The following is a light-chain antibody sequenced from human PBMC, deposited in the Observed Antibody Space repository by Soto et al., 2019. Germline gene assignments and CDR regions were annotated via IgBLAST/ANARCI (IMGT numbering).Light chain of an antibody. CDR1: QSISSW. J-gene: IGKJ4*01. CDR3: QQYDSYPLT. V-gene: IGKV1-5*03. CDR2: KAS. Sequence: DLQVTQSPSTLSASVGDRVTITCRASQSISSWLAWYQQKPGKAPKLLIYKASSLQSGVPLKFSGSGSGTEFTLTINNLQPDDFATYYCQQYDSYPLTFGGGTKVEIK.